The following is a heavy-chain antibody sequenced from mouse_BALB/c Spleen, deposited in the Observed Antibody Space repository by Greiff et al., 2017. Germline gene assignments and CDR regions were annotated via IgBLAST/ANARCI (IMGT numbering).Heavy chain of an antibody. CDR2: ISYSGST. CDR1: GYSITSDYA. Sequence: EVKLMESGPGLVKPSQSLSLTCTVTGYSITSDYAWNWIRQFPGNKLEWMGYISYSGSTSYNPSLKSRISITRDTSKNQFFLQLNSVTTEDTATYYCARGDNGNYEGRNYAMDYWGQGTSVTVSS. CDR3: ARGDNGNYEGRNYAMDY. D-gene: IGHD2-1*01. V-gene: IGHV3-2*02. J-gene: IGHJ4*01.